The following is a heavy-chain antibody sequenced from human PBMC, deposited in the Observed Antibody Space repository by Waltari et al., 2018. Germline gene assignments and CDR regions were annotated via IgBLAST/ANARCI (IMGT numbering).Heavy chain of an antibody. V-gene: IGHV3-30-3*01. Sequence: QVQLVESGGGVVQPGRSLRLSCAASGFPFSSYAMHWVRQTPGTGLEWVAVMSHDGSYKKYADSVQGRFTISRDNSRNTVDLQMNSLTTEDAAVYYCARGGGTHYTSQGAFDFWGQGTMVTVSS. CDR2: MSHDGSYK. J-gene: IGHJ3*01. D-gene: IGHD1-26*01. CDR1: GFPFSSYA. CDR3: ARGGGTHYTSQGAFDF.